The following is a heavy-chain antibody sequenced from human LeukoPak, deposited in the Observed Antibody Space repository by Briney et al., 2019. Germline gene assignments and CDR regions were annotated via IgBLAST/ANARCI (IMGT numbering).Heavy chain of an antibody. D-gene: IGHD2-2*01. CDR1: GYSFTSHD. CDR3: VRAVAGASTFHLDS. CDR2: MNPNSGNT. Sequence: ASVKVSCKASGYSFTSHDINWVRQATGKGLEWLGWMNPNSGNTGNSQKFQGRVTMTRDTSIGTAYMELSSLKIEDTAVYYCVRAVAGASTFHLDSWGQGTLVTVSS. J-gene: IGHJ4*02. V-gene: IGHV1-8*01.